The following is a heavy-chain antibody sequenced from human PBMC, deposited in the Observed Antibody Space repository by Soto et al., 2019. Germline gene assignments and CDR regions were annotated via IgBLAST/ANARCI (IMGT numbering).Heavy chain of an antibody. CDR3: ARGSLISSTYYYYGMDV. J-gene: IGHJ6*02. V-gene: IGHV1-69*13. CDR1: GGTFSSYA. Sequence: GASVKVSCKASGGTFSSYAISWVRQAPGQGLEWMGGIIPIFGTANYAQKFQGRVTITADESTSTAYMGLSSLRSEDTAVYYCARGSLISSTYYYYGMDVWGQGTTVTVSS. CDR2: IIPIFGTA.